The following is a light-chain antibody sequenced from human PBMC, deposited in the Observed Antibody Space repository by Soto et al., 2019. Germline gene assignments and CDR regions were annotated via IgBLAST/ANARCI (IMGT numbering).Light chain of an antibody. Sequence: QSVLTQPPSASGTPGQRVTISCSGSNSNIGSNTVSWYQQLPGAAPKLLIRANTHRPSGVPDRFSASKSGTSASLAITGLQADDEADYYCQSYDSSLSGSVFGGGTKLTVL. V-gene: IGLV1-40*01. J-gene: IGLJ3*02. CDR2: ANT. CDR3: QSYDSSLSGSV. CDR1: NSNIGSNT.